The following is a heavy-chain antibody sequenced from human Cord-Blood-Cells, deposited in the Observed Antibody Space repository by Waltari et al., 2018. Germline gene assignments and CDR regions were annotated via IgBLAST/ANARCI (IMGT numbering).Heavy chain of an antibody. D-gene: IGHD3-9*01. CDR1: GFTFSSYA. V-gene: IGHV3-23*01. J-gene: IGHJ4*02. Sequence: EVQLLESGGGLVQPGGSLRLSCAASGFTFSSYAMSWVRQAPGKGLEWVSAISGSGGSTYYADTVKGRFNISKDKSKKTLYPKMNSLRAEDTAGYYCAKDRLPAKGVRYFDWVSTGYFDYWGQGTLVTVSS. CDR3: AKDRLPAKGVRYFDWVSTGYFDY. CDR2: ISGSGGST.